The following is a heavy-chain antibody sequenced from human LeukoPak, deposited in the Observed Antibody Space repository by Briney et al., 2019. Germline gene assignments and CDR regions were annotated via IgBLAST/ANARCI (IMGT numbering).Heavy chain of an antibody. Sequence: SETLSLTCTVSGGSISSYYWSWIRQPPGKGLEWIGYIYYSGSTNYNPSLKSRVTISVETSKNEFSLKLSSVTAADTAVYYCATGKRSDAFDIWGQGTMVTVSS. V-gene: IGHV4-59*08. D-gene: IGHD1-1*01. J-gene: IGHJ3*02. CDR3: ATGKRSDAFDI. CDR2: IYYSGST. CDR1: GGSISSYY.